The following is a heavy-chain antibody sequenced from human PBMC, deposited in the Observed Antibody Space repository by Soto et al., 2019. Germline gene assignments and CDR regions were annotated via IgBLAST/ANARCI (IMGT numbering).Heavy chain of an antibody. CDR2: IKQDGSEK. V-gene: IGHV3-7*05. CDR1: GLTFRSYW. CDR3: AREYQMGYSSSSGYYYYGMDV. Sequence: SLRLSCAASGLTFRSYWMSWVRQAPGKGLEWVANIKQDGSEKYYVDSVKGRFTISRDNAKNSLYLQMNSLRAEDTAVYYCAREYQMGYSSSSGYYYYGMDVWGQGTTVTVSS. D-gene: IGHD6-6*01. J-gene: IGHJ6*02.